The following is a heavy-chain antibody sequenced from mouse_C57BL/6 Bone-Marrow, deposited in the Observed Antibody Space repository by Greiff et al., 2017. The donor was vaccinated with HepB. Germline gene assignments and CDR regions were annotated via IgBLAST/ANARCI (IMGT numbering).Heavy chain of an antibody. CDR2: ISSGGSYT. J-gene: IGHJ4*01. CDR3: ARQRAMDY. Sequence: EVNLVESGGDLVKPGGSLKLSCAASGFTFSSYGMSWVRQTPDKRLEWVATISSGGSYTYYPDSVKGRFTISRDNAKNTLYLQMSSLKSEDTAMYYCARQRAMDYWGQGTSVTVSS. CDR1: GFTFSSYG. V-gene: IGHV5-6*01.